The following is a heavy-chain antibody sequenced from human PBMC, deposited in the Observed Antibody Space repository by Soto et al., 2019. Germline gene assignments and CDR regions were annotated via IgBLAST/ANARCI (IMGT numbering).Heavy chain of an antibody. Sequence: GGSLILSCVASGFAFSSFGMHWVRPAPGKGLEWVAFISHDGSKKKFVDSVKGRFTISRDDSGNTLYLQMNSLRADDTAVYFCAKDWNDANYDYGTDVWGQGTTVNVSS. J-gene: IGHJ6*02. V-gene: IGHV3-30*18. D-gene: IGHD1-1*01. CDR2: ISHDGSKK. CDR3: AKDWNDANYDYGTDV. CDR1: GFAFSSFG.